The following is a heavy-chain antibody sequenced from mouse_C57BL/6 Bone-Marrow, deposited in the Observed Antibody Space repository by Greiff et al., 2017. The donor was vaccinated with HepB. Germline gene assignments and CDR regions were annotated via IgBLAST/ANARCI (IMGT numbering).Heavy chain of an antibody. CDR1: GYTFTSYW. Sequence: EVQLQESGTVLARPGASVKMSCKTSGYTFTSYWMHWVKQRPGQGLEWIGAIYPGNSDTSYNQKFKGKAKLTAVTSASTAYMELSSLTNEDSAVYYCTRRITTVVRYFDYWGQGTTLTVSS. D-gene: IGHD1-1*01. CDR3: TRRITTVVRYFDY. V-gene: IGHV1-5*01. J-gene: IGHJ2*01. CDR2: IYPGNSDT.